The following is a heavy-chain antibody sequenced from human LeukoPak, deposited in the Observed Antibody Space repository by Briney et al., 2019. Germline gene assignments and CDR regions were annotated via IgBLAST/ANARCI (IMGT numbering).Heavy chain of an antibody. V-gene: IGHV3-23*01. CDR3: AKSDTLGY. CDR2: ISGGGGRT. Sequence: GGSLRLSCAASGFTFSSYAMSWVRQAPGKGLEWVSGISGGGGRTYSADSVKGRFTISRDDSKNTLYLQMNSLRAEDTAVYYCAKSDTLGYWGQGTLATVSS. J-gene: IGHJ4*02. CDR1: GFTFSSYA. D-gene: IGHD5-18*01.